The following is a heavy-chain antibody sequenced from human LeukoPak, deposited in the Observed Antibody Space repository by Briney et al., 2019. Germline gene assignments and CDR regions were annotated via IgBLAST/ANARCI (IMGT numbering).Heavy chain of an antibody. CDR2: ISAYNGNT. J-gene: IGHJ6*03. CDR3: ASRLAGGYMDV. D-gene: IGHD2-15*01. CDR1: GYTFISYG. V-gene: IGHV1-18*01. Sequence: ASVKVSCKASGYTFISYGISWVRQAPGQGLEWMGWISAYNGNTNYAQKLQGRVTMATDTSTSTAYMELRSLRSDDTAVYYCASRLAGGYMDVWGQGTTVTVSS.